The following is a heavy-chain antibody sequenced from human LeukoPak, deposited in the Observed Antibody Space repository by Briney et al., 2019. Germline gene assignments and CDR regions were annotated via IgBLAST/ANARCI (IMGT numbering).Heavy chain of an antibody. CDR3: ARASNYGIAYY. V-gene: IGHV4-61*02. CDR1: GGSVSSGSYY. D-gene: IGHD4-11*01. J-gene: IGHJ4*02. CDR2: VSTSGST. Sequence: SQTLSLTCTVSGGSVSSGSYYWSWSRQPAGRGLEWIGRVSTSGSTNYSPSLKSRVTISLDTSKNQFSLKLSSVTAADTAVYYCARASNYGIAYYWGQGTLVTVSS.